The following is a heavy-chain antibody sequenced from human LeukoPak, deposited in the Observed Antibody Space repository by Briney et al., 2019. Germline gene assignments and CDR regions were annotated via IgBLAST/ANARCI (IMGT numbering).Heavy chain of an antibody. D-gene: IGHD1-26*01. CDR3: ASSGSTAYYYYYGMDV. J-gene: IGHJ6*02. CDR2: IIPILGIA. V-gene: IGHV1-69*04. Sequence: ASVKVSCKASGGTFSSYAISWVRQAPGQGLEWMGRIIPILGIANYAQKFQGRVTVTADKSTSTAYMELSSLRSEDTAVYYCASSGSTAYYYYYGMDVWGQGTTVTVSS. CDR1: GGTFSSYA.